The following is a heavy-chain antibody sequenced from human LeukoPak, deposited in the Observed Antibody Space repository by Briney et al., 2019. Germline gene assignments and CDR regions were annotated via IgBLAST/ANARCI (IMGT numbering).Heavy chain of an antibody. V-gene: IGHV3-23*01. CDR2: ISGSGGST. J-gene: IGHJ5*01. CDR1: GFTFSSYA. CDR3: ARATPDPVAGLNCFDS. Sequence: GSLRLSCAASGFTFSSYAMSWVRQAPGKGLEWFSAISGSGGSTYYADSVKGRFTISRDNSKNTLYLQMNSLRAEDTAIYYCARATPDPVAGLNCFDSWGQGTLVSVSS. D-gene: IGHD2-15*01.